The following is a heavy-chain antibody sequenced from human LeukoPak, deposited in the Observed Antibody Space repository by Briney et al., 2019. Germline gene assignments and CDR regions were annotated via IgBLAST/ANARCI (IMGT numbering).Heavy chain of an antibody. V-gene: IGHV5-51*01. D-gene: IGHD6-13*01. J-gene: IGHJ5*02. CDR2: IYPGDSDT. CDR1: GYSFTSYW. CDR3: ARQNGYSSSWNWFDP. Sequence: KRGESLKISCKGSGYSFTSYWIGWVRQMPGKGLEWMGIIYPGDSDTRYSPSFQGQVTISADKSISTAYLQWSSLKASDTAMYYRARQNGYSSSWNWFDPWGQGTLVTVSS.